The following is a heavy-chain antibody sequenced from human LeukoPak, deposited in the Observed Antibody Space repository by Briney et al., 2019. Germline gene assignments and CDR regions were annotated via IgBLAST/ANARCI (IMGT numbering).Heavy chain of an antibody. J-gene: IGHJ4*02. CDR1: GGSISGSSYY. V-gene: IGHV4-39*07. CDR3: ARVSSSWPHYYFDY. CDR2: IHFSGST. Sequence: SETLSLTCTVSGGSISGSSYYWAWLRQPPGKGLEWIGNIHFSGSTYYNPSLQSRVTMPVDTSKNQFSLKLNSVTAADTAVYYCARVSSSWPHYYFDYWGQGTRVTASS. D-gene: IGHD6-13*01.